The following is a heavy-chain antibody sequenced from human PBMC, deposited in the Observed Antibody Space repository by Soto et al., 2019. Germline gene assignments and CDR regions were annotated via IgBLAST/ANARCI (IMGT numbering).Heavy chain of an antibody. V-gene: IGHV1-18*01. CDR2: ISGYNGDT. J-gene: IGHJ6*02. CDR1: GYTFTRYG. D-gene: IGHD2-8*01. CDR3: AKNGQPPYYYYGLDV. Sequence: QGHLVQSGAEVKKPGASVKVSCKASGYTFTRYGISWVRQAPGQGLEWMGWISGYNGDTNYAQNLQDRVTMTIDTCTNTAYMELRSLTSDDRAVYYCAKNGQPPYYYYGLDVWGQGTTVTVSS.